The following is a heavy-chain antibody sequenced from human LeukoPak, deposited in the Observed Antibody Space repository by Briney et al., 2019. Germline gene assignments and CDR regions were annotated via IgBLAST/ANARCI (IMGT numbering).Heavy chain of an antibody. CDR3: ARDFWSVLDY. CDR2: ISGSGGST. Sequence: GGTLRLSCAASGFTFSSYAMNWVHQAPGKGLEWVSSISGSGGSTYYADSVKGRFTISRDNAKNSLYLQMNSLRAEDTAVYYCARDFWSVLDYWGQGTLVTVSS. J-gene: IGHJ4*02. CDR1: GFTFSSYA. V-gene: IGHV3-23*01. D-gene: IGHD3-3*01.